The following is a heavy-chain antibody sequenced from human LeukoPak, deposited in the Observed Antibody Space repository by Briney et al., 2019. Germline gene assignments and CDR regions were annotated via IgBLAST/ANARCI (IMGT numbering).Heavy chain of an antibody. CDR2: INSDGSST. J-gene: IGHJ6*02. D-gene: IGHD1-26*01. CDR3: ARGLVGATDYYYYGMDV. V-gene: IGHV3-74*01. CDR1: GFTFSSYW. Sequence: GGSLRLSCAASGFTFSSYWMHWVRQAPGKGLVWVSRINSDGSSTSYADSVKGRFTISRGNAKNTLYLQMNSLRAEDTAVYYCARGLVGATDYYYYGMDVWGQGTTVTVSS.